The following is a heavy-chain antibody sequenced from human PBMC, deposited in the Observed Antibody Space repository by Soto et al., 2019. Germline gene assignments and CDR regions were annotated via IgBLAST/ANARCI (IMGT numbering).Heavy chain of an antibody. Sequence: PVGSLRLSCAASGFTFSSYSMNWVRQAPGKGLEWVSSISSSSSYIYYADSVKGRFTISRDNAKNSLYLQMNSLRAEDTAVYYCARGQLLSLGYYYGMDVWGQGTTVTVSS. CDR1: GFTFSSYS. D-gene: IGHD2-2*01. J-gene: IGHJ6*02. CDR3: ARGQLLSLGYYYGMDV. V-gene: IGHV3-21*01. CDR2: ISSSSSYI.